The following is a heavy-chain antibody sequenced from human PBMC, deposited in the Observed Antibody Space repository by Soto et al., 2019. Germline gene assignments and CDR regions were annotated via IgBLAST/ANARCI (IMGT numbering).Heavy chain of an antibody. CDR2: IDPSDSYT. CDR3: ASGSGRVRGSGSYLGYSYSGMDV. V-gene: IGHV5-10-1*01. D-gene: IGHD3-10*01. Sequence: PGESLKISCKGSRYSFTSYWISWVRQMPGKGLEWMGRIDPSDSYTNYSPSFQGHVTISADKSISTAYLRWSSLKASDTAMYYCASGSGRVRGSGSYLGYSYSGMDVCGQGPTVTVYS. CDR1: RYSFTSYW. J-gene: IGHJ6*02.